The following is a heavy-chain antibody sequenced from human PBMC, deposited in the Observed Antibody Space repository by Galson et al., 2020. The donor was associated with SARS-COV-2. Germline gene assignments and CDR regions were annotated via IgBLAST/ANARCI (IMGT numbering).Heavy chain of an antibody. J-gene: IGHJ4*02. Sequence: GGSLRLSCADSGFTFSSYAMSWVRQAPGKGLEWVSAISVSGISTYYADSVKGRFTISRDNSNNIVYLQMNSLRAEDTAVYYCAKDIPRIVLLLNYWGQGTLVTVSS. D-gene: IGHD3-22*01. CDR2: ISVSGIST. V-gene: IGHV3-23*01. CDR1: GFTFSSYA. CDR3: AKDIPRIVLLLNY.